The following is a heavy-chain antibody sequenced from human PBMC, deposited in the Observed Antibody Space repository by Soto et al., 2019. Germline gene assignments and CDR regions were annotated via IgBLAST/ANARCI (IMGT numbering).Heavy chain of an antibody. J-gene: IGHJ4*02. CDR1: GGSISSSNW. CDR3: GRMVRGAEFDY. D-gene: IGHD3-10*01. Sequence: QVQLQESGPGLVKPSGTLSLTCAVSGGSISSSNWWSWVRQPPGKGLEWIGEIYHSGSTNYNPSLERTATISVDKSTNQFSLKLSSVTAAETAVYYCGRMVRGAEFDYWGQGTLVTVSS. CDR2: IYHSGST. V-gene: IGHV4-4*02.